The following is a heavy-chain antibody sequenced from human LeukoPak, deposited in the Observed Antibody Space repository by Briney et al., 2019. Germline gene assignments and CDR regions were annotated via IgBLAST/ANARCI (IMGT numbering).Heavy chain of an antibody. D-gene: IGHD2-15*01. V-gene: IGHV3-30*04. CDR1: GFNFISYD. CDR3: ARVRSGGYFDY. J-gene: IGHJ4*02. CDR2: TSSDQTIK. Sequence: GGSLRLSCVASGFNFISYDIHWVRQAPGKGLEWVAVTSSDQTIKIYTDSVKGRFTISRDNAKNSLYLQMNSLRDEDTAVYYCARVRSGGYFDYWGQGTLVTVSS.